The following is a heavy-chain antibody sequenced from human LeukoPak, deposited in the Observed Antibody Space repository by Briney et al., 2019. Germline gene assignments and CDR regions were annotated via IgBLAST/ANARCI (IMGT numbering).Heavy chain of an antibody. D-gene: IGHD2-21*01. CDR1: GGSISSGYYY. CDR3: ARSPGYSYDY. V-gene: IGHV4-31*03. J-gene: IGHJ4*02. Sequence: SQTLSLTCTVSGGSISSGYYYWSWIRQHPGKGLEWIGYIYYSGSTYYNPSLKSRVSISVDTPKNQFSLKLSAVTAADTAVYYCARSPGYSYDYWGQGILGTVSS. CDR2: IYYSGST.